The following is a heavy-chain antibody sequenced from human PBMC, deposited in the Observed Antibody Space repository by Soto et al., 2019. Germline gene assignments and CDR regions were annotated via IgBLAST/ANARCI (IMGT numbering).Heavy chain of an antibody. CDR2: IYWDDDK. CDR3: AKDVSDY. Sequence: QITLRESGPTLVQPTQTLTLTCTFSGFSLSTSGVGVAWIRQPPGKALEWLALIYWDDDKRYTPSLKNRLTITQDTSKNQVVLTMTNMDPMDTAAYYCAKDVSDYWGQGTLVTVSS. CDR1: GFSLSTSGVG. V-gene: IGHV2-5*02. J-gene: IGHJ4*02.